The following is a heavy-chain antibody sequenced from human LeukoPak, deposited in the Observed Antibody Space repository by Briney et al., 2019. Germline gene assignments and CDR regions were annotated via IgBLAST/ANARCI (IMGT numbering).Heavy chain of an antibody. D-gene: IGHD3-3*01. CDR2: ISGSGGST. V-gene: IGHV3-23*01. Sequence: GGSLRLSCAASGFTFSSYAMSWVRQAPGKGLEWVSAISGSGGSTYYADSVKGRFTISRDNSKNTLYLRMNSLRAEDTAVYYCAKAEYYDFWSGYVEPFDYWGQGTLVTVSS. CDR3: AKAEYYDFWSGYVEPFDY. CDR1: GFTFSSYA. J-gene: IGHJ4*02.